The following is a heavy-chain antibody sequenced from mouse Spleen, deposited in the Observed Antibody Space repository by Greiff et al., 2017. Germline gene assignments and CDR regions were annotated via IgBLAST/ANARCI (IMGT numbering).Heavy chain of an antibody. CDR2: INPYNGGT. Sequence: VQLKESGPVLVKPGASVKMSCKASGYTFTDYYMNWVKQSHGKSLEWIGVINPYNGGTSYNQKFKGKATLTVDKSSSTAYMELNSLTSEDSAVYYCARRGDGYYSFDYWGQGTTLTVSS. CDR1: GYTFTDYY. V-gene: IGHV1-19*01. D-gene: IGHD2-3*01. J-gene: IGHJ2*01. CDR3: ARRGDGYYSFDY.